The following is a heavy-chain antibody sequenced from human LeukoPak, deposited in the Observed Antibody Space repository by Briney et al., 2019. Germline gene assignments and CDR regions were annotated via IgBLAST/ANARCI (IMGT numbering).Heavy chain of an antibody. Sequence: SETLSLTCTVSGGSISSSSYYWGWIRQPPGKGLEWIGSIYYSGSTYYNSSLKSRVTISVDTSKNQFSLKLSSVTAADTAVYYCARHSAPDSQLDYWGQGTLVTVSS. CDR2: IYYSGST. D-gene: IGHD2-2*01. V-gene: IGHV4-39*01. CDR3: ARHSAPDSQLDY. CDR1: GGSISSSSYY. J-gene: IGHJ4*02.